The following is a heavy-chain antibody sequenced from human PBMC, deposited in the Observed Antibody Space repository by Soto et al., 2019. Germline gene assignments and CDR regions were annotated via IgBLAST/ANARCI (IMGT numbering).Heavy chain of an antibody. V-gene: IGHV1-46*01. J-gene: IGHJ4*02. D-gene: IGHD2-8*01. CDR2: INPSGGST. CDR1: GYTFTSYY. Sequence: QVQLMQSGAEVKKPGASVKVSCKASGYTFTSYYMHWVRQAPGQGLEWMGIINPSGGSTSYAQKFQGRVTMTRDTSTSTVYMELSSLRSEDTAVYYCAREARMRNGVYYFDYWGQGTLVTVSS. CDR3: AREARMRNGVYYFDY.